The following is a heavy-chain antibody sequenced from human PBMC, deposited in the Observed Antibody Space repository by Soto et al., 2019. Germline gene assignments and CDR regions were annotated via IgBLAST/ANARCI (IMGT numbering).Heavy chain of an antibody. V-gene: IGHV4-59*01. CDR2: IYYMGRT. D-gene: IGHD1-26*01. CDR3: ARDAVGATHFDY. Sequence: PSETLSLTCTVDSISTYYWNWIRQPPGKGLEWIGYIYYMGRTNYNSSLKSRVTMSIDTSKNQFSLKLSSVTAADTAIYYCARDAVGATHFDYWGQGAPVNVSS. CDR1: SISTYY. J-gene: IGHJ4*02.